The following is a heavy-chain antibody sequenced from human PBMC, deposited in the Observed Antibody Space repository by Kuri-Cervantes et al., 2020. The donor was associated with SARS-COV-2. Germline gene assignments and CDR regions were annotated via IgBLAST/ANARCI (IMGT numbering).Heavy chain of an antibody. Sequence: GGSLRLSCAASGFTFSSYSMNWVRQAPGKGLEWVSYISSSSTIYYADSVKGRFTVSRGNAKNSLYLQMNSLRAEDTAVYYCARVRGRNDFWSGYRERWGDAFDIWGQGTMVTVSS. D-gene: IGHD3-3*01. CDR2: ISSSSTI. V-gene: IGHV3-48*01. CDR1: GFTFSSYS. CDR3: ARVRGRNDFWSGYRERWGDAFDI. J-gene: IGHJ3*02.